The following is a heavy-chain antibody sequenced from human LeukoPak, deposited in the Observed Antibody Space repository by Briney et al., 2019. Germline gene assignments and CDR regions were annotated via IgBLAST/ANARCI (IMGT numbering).Heavy chain of an antibody. J-gene: IGHJ6*03. Sequence: PGGSLRLSCAASGFTFSSYGMHWVRQAPGKGLEWVAFIRYDGSNKYYADSVKGRFTISRDNSKNTLYLQMNSLRAEDTAVYYCAKDRGDTASYYYYYMDVWGKGTTVTISS. V-gene: IGHV3-30*02. CDR3: AKDRGDTASYYYYYMDV. D-gene: IGHD5-18*01. CDR2: IRYDGSNK. CDR1: GFTFSSYG.